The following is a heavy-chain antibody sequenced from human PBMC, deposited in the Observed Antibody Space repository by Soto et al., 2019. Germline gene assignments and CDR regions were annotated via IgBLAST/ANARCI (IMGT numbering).Heavy chain of an antibody. J-gene: IGHJ5*02. CDR3: ARDSRRTYYYGSGSYYH. Sequence: ASVKVSCKASGYTFTSYGISWVRQAPGQGLEWMGWISAYNGNTNYAQKLQGRVTMTTDTPTSTAYMELRSLRSDDTAVYYCARDSRRTYYYGSGSYYHWGQGTLVTVSS. CDR2: ISAYNGNT. CDR1: GYTFTSYG. D-gene: IGHD3-10*01. V-gene: IGHV1-18*01.